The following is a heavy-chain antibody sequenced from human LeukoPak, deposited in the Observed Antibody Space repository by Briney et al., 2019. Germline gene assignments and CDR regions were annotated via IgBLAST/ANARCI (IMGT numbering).Heavy chain of an antibody. D-gene: IGHD5-12*01. CDR2: IYHSGRT. CDR1: GYSISSGYY. Sequence: SETLSLTCTVSGYSISSGYYWGWIRQPPGKGLEWIGSIYHSGRTFYNPSLKSRVTISVDTSKNQFSLKLSSVTAADTAVYYCARVGGYSGYDYTRWLLPNNWYFDLWGRGTLVTVSS. CDR3: ARVGGYSGYDYTRWLLPNNWYFDL. V-gene: IGHV4-38-2*02. J-gene: IGHJ2*01.